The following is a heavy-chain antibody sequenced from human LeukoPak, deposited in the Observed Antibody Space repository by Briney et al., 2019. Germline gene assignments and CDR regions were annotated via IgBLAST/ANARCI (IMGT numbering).Heavy chain of an antibody. CDR2: IYYSGST. CDR3: ARETTVTTWGSPNWYFDL. D-gene: IGHD4-11*01. J-gene: IGHJ2*01. CDR1: GGSISSYY. V-gene: IGHV4-59*01. Sequence: NPSETLSLTCTVSGGSISSYYWSWIRQPPGKGLEWIGYIYYSGSTNYNPSPKSRVTISVDTSKNQFSLKLSSVTAADTAVYYCARETTVTTWGSPNWYFDLWGRGTLVTVSS.